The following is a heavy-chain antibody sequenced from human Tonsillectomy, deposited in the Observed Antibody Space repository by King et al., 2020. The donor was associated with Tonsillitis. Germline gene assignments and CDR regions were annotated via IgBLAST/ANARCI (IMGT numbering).Heavy chain of an antibody. Sequence: VQLVESGGGLVKPGGSLRLSCAASGFTFSSYSMNWVRQAPGKGLEWVSSISSSSSYIYYADSVKGRFTISRDNAKNSLYLQMNSLRAEDTAVYYCARVTIAAAGTGDRIFYYSYSGMDFWGQGTPVTVSS. D-gene: IGHD6-13*01. J-gene: IGHJ6*02. CDR1: GFTFSSYS. V-gene: IGHV3-21*01. CDR3: ARVTIAAAGTGDRIFYYSYSGMDF. CDR2: ISSSSSYI.